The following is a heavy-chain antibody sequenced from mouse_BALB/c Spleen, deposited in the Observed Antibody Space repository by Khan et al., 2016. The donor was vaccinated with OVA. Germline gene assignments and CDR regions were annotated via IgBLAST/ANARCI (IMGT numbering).Heavy chain of an antibody. D-gene: IGHD1-1*01. Sequence: VQLQESGPGLVAPSQSLSITCTVSGFSLTSYGVNWVRQPPGKGLEWLGVIWGDGSTNYHSALISRLIISKDNSKSKVFLKLNSVQTDDAATDYCAKVTPDYYSLDYWGQGTSVTVSS. V-gene: IGHV2-3*01. J-gene: IGHJ4*01. CDR1: GFSLTSYG. CDR3: AKVTPDYYSLDY. CDR2: IWGDGST.